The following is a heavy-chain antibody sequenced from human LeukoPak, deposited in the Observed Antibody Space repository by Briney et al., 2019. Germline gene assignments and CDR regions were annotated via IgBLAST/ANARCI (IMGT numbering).Heavy chain of an antibody. J-gene: IGHJ4*02. CDR3: ATSLGPLAEY. Sequence: GGSLRLSCAASGFAFSSNWVHWVRQTPGKGLVWVSRINSGGSGTSYADSVEGRFTISRDNAKNMLYLQMNSLRADDTAVYYCATSLGPLAEYWGQGTLVTVSS. CDR1: GFAFSSNW. D-gene: IGHD7-27*01. CDR2: INSGGSGT. V-gene: IGHV3-74*01.